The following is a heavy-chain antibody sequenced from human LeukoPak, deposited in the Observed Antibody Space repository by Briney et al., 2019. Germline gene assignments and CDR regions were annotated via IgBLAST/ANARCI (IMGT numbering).Heavy chain of an antibody. CDR1: GGSLSSYY. D-gene: IGHD6-13*01. J-gene: IGHJ4*02. CDR2: IYYSGST. CDR3: ARGLAAAANFDY. V-gene: IGHV4-59*01. Sequence: SETLSLTCTVSGGSLSSYYWSWIRQPPGKGLEWIGYIYYSGSTNYNPSLKSRVTISVDTSNTQFSLKLSSVTAADTALYYCARGLAAAANFDYWGQGTLVTVSS.